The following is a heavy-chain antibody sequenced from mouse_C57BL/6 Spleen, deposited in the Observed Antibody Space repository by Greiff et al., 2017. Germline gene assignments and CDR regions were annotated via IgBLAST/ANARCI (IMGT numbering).Heavy chain of an antibody. Sequence: VQLQESGAELVRPGASVTLSCKASGYTFTDYEMHWVKQTPVHGLEWIGAIDPETGGTADNQKFKGKAILTADKSSSTAYMELRSLTSEDSAVYYCTREVLRYYFDYWGQGTTLTVSS. CDR3: TREVLRYYFDY. J-gene: IGHJ2*01. CDR2: IDPETGGT. CDR1: GYTFTDYE. V-gene: IGHV1-15*01. D-gene: IGHD1-1*01.